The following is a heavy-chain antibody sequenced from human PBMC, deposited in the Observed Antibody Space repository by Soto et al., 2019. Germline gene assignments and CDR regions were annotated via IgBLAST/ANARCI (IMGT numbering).Heavy chain of an antibody. D-gene: IGHD3-10*01. CDR1: GFTFSNYG. V-gene: IGHV3-30*18. CDR3: AKDIALVRGVIMDMDG. J-gene: IGHJ6*02. Sequence: PGGSLGLSCAASGFTFSNYGMHWVRQAPGKGLEWVTVISYDGDNKYYADSVKGRFTISRDNSQNTLYLQMNTLRAEDTAVYYCAKDIALVRGVIMDMDGWGQGTTVP. CDR2: ISYDGDNK.